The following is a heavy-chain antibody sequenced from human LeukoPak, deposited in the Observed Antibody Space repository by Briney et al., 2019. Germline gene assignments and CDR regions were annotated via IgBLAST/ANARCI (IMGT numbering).Heavy chain of an antibody. J-gene: IGHJ3*02. CDR1: GGSISSSSYY. CDR2: IYYSGST. V-gene: IGHV4-39*07. CDR3: ARDIRPRYCSNGVCSLGFDI. D-gene: IGHD2-8*01. Sequence: SETLSLTCTVSGGSISSSSYYWGWIRQPPGKGLEWIGSIYYSGSTYYNPSLKSRVSISVDTSKNQFSLKLYSVTAADTAVYYCARDIRPRYCSNGVCSLGFDIWGQGTMVTVSS.